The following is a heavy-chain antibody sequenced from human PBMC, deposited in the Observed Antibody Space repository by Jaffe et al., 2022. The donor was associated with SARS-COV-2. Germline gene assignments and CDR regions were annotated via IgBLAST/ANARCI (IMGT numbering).Heavy chain of an antibody. CDR3: ATGLAAAGILLPRGFDY. CDR1: GFTFSSYG. Sequence: QVQLVESGGGVVQPGRSLRLSCAASGFTFSSYGMHWVRQAPGKGLEWVAVISYDGSNKYYADSVKGRFTISRDNSKNTLYLQMNSLRAEDTAVYYCATGLAAAGILLPRGFDYWGQGTLVTVSS. D-gene: IGHD6-13*01. J-gene: IGHJ4*02. CDR2: ISYDGSNK. V-gene: IGHV3-30*03.